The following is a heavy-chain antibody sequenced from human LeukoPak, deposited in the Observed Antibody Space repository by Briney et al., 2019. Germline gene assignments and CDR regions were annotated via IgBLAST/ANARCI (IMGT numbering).Heavy chain of an antibody. V-gene: IGHV4-61*02. Sequence: PSETLSLTCTVSGVAIYSGSYYWSWIRQPAGKGLEWIGRIYTSGTTNYNPSLKSRVTISVDTSKNQFSLKLSSVTAADTAVYYCARDRRDGYNLYYFDLWGQGTLVTVSS. CDR2: IYTSGTT. J-gene: IGHJ4*02. CDR1: GVAIYSGSYY. D-gene: IGHD5-24*01. CDR3: ARDRRDGYNLYYFDL.